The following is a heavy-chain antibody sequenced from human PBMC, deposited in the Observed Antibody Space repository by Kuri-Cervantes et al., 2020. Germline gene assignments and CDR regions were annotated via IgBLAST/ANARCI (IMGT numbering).Heavy chain of an antibody. J-gene: IGHJ6*03. CDR1: LCTFPSYV. CDR2: ISAYNGNT. D-gene: IGHD4-11*01. Sequence: SVTVTFQSSLCTFPSYVISWVRQPPGQGLEGMGWISAYNGNTHYAHKLQDRVTMPTNTSTHTAYMELRSLISNDTAVYYCASGVHDYRRGYYYYYMDVWGKGTTVTVSS. CDR3: ASGVHDYRRGYYYYYMDV. V-gene: IGHV1-18*01.